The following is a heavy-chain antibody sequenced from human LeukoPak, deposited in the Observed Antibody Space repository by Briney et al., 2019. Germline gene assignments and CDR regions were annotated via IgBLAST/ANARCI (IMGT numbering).Heavy chain of an antibody. D-gene: IGHD6-19*01. V-gene: IGHV1-2*06. CDR3: ARAFQWLDAFDI. J-gene: IGHJ3*02. Sequence: ASVKVSCKASGYTFTGYYMHWVRQAPGQGLEWMGRINPNSGGTNYAQKFQGRVAMTRDTSISTAYMELSRLRSDDTAVYYCARAFQWLDAFDIWGQGTMVTVSS. CDR1: GYTFTGYY. CDR2: INPNSGGT.